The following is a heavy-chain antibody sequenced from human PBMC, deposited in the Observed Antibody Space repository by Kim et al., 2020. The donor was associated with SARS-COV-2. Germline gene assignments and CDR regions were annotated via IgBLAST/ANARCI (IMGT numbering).Heavy chain of an antibody. J-gene: IGHJ5*02. CDR1: GYSFTSYW. Sequence: GESPKISCKGSGYSFTSYWIGWVRQMPGKGLEWMRIIYPGDSDTRYSPSFQGQVTNSADKSISTAYLEWSSLKASDTAVSYWARLGGSGSNGGPRGWFDPWGQGTLVTVSS. CDR2: IYPGDSDT. CDR3: ARLGGSGSNGGPRGWFDP. D-gene: IGHD3-10*01. V-gene: IGHV5-51*01.